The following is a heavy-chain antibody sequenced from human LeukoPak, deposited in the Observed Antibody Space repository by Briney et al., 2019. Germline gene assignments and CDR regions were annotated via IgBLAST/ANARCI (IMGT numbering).Heavy chain of an antibody. CDR2: VNPKSGGT. Sequence: ASVKVSCKVSGFLFTGPFIHWVRQAPGQGLEWMGWVNPKSGGTNSAPKFRGRVTMTVDTSITTIYMELRSLRSEDTAVYYCVRDDDTLAYGVGYHMDVWGTGTTVTVTS. V-gene: IGHV1-2*02. J-gene: IGHJ6*04. D-gene: IGHD2-2*01. CDR3: VRDDDTLAYGVGYHMDV. CDR1: GFLFTGPF.